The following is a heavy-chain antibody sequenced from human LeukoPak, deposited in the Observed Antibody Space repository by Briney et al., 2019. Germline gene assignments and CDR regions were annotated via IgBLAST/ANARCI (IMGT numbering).Heavy chain of an antibody. CDR3: AREASIAAAGWISDY. D-gene: IGHD6-13*01. V-gene: IGHV4-4*07. CDR2: ISTSGIT. J-gene: IGHJ4*02. CDR1: GGSINSNY. Sequence: SETLSPTCTVSGGSINSNYWTWIRQPAGKGLEWIGRISTSGITNYSPSLKSRVTISLDKSKNQFSLILASVTAADTALYYCAREASIAAAGWISDYWGQGTQVTVSS.